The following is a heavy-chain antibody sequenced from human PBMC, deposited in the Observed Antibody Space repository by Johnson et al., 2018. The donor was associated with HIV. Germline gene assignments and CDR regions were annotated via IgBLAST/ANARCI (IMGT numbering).Heavy chain of an antibody. CDR1: GFTFDDYG. J-gene: IGHJ3*02. V-gene: IGHV3-20*04. D-gene: IGHD3-22*01. Sequence: EVQLVESGGGVVRPGGSLRLSCAASGFTFDDYGMSWVRQLPGKGLEWVSGINYYGANTAYADSVRGRSTISRDNAKNALYLHMNSLRAEDTAFYYCARGFSSVYNDAFDIWGQGTMVTFSS. CDR3: ARGFSSVYNDAFDI. CDR2: INYYGANT.